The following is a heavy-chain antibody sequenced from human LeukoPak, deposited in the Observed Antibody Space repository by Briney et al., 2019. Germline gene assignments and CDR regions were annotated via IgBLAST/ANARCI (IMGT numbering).Heavy chain of an antibody. CDR1: GGSISSEGFY. CDR3: ARGPSYCDF. J-gene: IGHJ4*02. V-gene: IGHV4-31*03. Sequence: SETLSLTCTVSGGSISSEGFYWSWVRQHPGKGLEWIGYISYSGSTYYNPSLKSRVSVSLDTSKSQFSLKLTSVTAADTAVYFCARGPSYCDFWGQGTLVTVSS. CDR2: ISYSGST.